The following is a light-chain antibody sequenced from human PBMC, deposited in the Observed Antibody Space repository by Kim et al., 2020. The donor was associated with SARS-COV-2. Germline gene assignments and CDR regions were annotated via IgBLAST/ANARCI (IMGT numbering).Light chain of an antibody. Sequence: EIVLTQSPATLSLSPGERATLSCRASQSVSSYLAWYQQKPGQAPRLLIYDASRATGIPARFSGSGSGTDFTLTISSLEPEDFAVYYCQQRSNWKTFGQGTKVDIK. J-gene: IGKJ1*01. CDR1: QSVSSY. CDR3: QQRSNWKT. CDR2: DAS. V-gene: IGKV3-11*01.